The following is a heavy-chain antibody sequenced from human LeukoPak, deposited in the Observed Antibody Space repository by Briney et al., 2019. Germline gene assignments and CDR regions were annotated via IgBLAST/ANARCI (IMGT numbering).Heavy chain of an antibody. CDR2: IYPGDSDT. CDR1: GYTFTNYW. Sequence: GESLKISCKGSGYTFTNYWIGWVRQMPGKGLEWMGIIYPGDSDTTYSPSFQGQVTLSADKSISTAYLQWSSLKASDTAIYYCARRSTANAFEIWGRGTMVTVSS. V-gene: IGHV5-51*01. J-gene: IGHJ3*02. CDR3: ARRSTANAFEI. D-gene: IGHD1-26*01.